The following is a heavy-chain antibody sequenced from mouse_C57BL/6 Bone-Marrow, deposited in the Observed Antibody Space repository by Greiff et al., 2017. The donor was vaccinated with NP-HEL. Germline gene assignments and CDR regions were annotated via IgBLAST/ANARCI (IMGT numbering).Heavy chain of an antibody. J-gene: IGHJ4*01. D-gene: IGHD1-1*01. V-gene: IGHV5-16*01. CDR1: GFTFSDSY. CDR3: ARDYYSMDY. Sequence: EVMLVESEGGLVQPGSSMKLSCTASGFTFSDSYMAWVRQVPEKGLEWVANINYDGSSTYYLDSLKSRFIISRDNAKNILYLQMSSLKSEDTATYYCARDYYSMDYWGQGTSVTVSS. CDR2: INYDGSST.